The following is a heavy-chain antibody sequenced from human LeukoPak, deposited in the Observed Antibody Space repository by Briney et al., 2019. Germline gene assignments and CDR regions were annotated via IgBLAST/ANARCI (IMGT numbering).Heavy chain of an antibody. V-gene: IGHV3-48*01. J-gene: IGHJ4*02. D-gene: IGHD6-19*01. CDR1: GFTFSSYS. CDR3: IVLAVAGTLGFDY. Sequence: PGGSLRLSCAASGFTFSSYSMNWVRQAPGKGLEWVSYISSSSRTIYYADSVKGRFTISRDNAKNSLSLQMNSLRAEDTAVYYCIVLAVAGTLGFDYWGQGTLVTVSS. CDR2: ISSSSRTI.